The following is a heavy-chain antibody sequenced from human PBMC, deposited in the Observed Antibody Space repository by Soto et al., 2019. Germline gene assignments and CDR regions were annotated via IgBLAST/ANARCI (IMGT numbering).Heavy chain of an antibody. Sequence: SQTLSLTCAISGDSVSSNSVIWNWIRQSPSRGLEWLGRTYYRSKWYSDSAVSVKSRITINPDTSKNQFSLQLNSVTPEDTAVYYCARDRYGDSVLRIDHWGQGTLVTVSS. CDR2: TYYRSKWYS. D-gene: IGHD4-17*01. CDR1: GDSVSSNSVI. V-gene: IGHV6-1*01. J-gene: IGHJ4*02. CDR3: ARDRYGDSVLRIDH.